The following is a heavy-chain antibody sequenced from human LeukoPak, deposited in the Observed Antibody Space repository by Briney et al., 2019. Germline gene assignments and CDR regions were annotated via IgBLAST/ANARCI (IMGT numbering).Heavy chain of an antibody. D-gene: IGHD5-12*01. Sequence: GGSLRLSCVLSGLTFSDAWMSWVRQAPGKELQGFRPIRNDRITDYAAPVKGRFSISRDNSKNTFYLKMNSLRTEDTGMYFCTWMATIFTVDYWGQGTLVTVSS. CDR1: GLTFSDAW. J-gene: IGHJ4*02. CDR3: TWMATIFTVDY. V-gene: IGHV3-15*01. CDR2: IRNDRIT.